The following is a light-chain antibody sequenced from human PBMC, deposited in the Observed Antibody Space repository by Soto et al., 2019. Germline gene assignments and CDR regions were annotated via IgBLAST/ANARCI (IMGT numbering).Light chain of an antibody. CDR3: SSYRIRSTLWV. Sequence: QSVLTQPASVSGSPGQSITISCTGTSSDVGGYNYVSWYQHHPGKAPKLMIYEVNSRPSGVSNRFSGSKSGNTASLTISGLQAEDEADYYCSSYRIRSTLWVFGGGTQLTVL. J-gene: IGLJ7*01. CDR2: EVN. CDR1: SSDVGGYNY. V-gene: IGLV2-14*01.